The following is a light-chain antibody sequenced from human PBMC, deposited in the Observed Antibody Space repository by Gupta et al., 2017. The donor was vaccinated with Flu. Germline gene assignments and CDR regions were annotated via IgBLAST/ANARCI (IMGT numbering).Light chain of an antibody. CDR2: GAS. J-gene: IGKJ1*01. Sequence: EILMTQSPATLSVSPGERATLSCRASQSVSSNLALYQQKPGQAPRLLIYGASTRATGIPARLSGSGSGTEFTLTISSLQSEDFAVYYCQQYKNWTPEGTFGQGTKVEIK. CDR1: QSVSSN. V-gene: IGKV3-15*01. CDR3: QQYKNWTPEGT.